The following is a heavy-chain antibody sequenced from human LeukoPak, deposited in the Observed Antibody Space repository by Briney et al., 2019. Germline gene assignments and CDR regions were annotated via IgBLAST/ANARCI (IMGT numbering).Heavy chain of an antibody. CDR1: GGSISSYF. D-gene: IGHD1/OR15-1a*01. CDR3: ARTGTPGPIFDY. CDR2: VYNSGST. Sequence: SETLSLTCTVSGGSISSYFWTWIRQPAGKGLGWIGRVYNSGSTNYNPSLKSRVTMSLDTSNNQFSLKLTSVTAADTAVYYCARTGTPGPIFDYWGQGILVTVSS. J-gene: IGHJ4*02. V-gene: IGHV4-4*07.